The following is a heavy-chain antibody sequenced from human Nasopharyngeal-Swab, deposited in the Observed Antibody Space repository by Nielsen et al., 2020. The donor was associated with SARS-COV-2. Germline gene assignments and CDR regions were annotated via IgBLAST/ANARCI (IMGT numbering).Heavy chain of an antibody. CDR2: INPNSGGT. J-gene: IGHJ6*03. CDR3: ARGYSGYDLYYYYYLDD. Sequence: ASVKVSCKASGYTFTGYYMHWVRQAPGQGLEWMGRINPNSGGTNYAQKFQGRVTMTRDTSISTAYMELSRLRSDDTAVYYCARGYSGYDLYYYYYLDDWGQGTTVTVSS. CDR1: GYTFTGYY. V-gene: IGHV1-2*06. D-gene: IGHD5-12*01.